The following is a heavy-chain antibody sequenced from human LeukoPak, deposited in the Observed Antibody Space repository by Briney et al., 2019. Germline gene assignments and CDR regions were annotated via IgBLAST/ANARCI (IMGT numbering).Heavy chain of an antibody. CDR2: IKQDGSEK. Sequence: GGSLRLSCAASGFTFSSYWMSWVRQAPGKGLEWVANIKQDGSEKYYVDSVKGRFTISRDNAKNSLYLQMDSLRAEDTAVYYCAKPRDFYYYMDVWGKGTTVIVSS. J-gene: IGHJ6*03. CDR3: AKPRDFYYYMDV. V-gene: IGHV3-7*03. D-gene: IGHD1-14*01. CDR1: GFTFSSYW.